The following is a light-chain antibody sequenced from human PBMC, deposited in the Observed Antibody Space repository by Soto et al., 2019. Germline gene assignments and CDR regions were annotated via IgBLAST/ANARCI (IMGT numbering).Light chain of an antibody. J-gene: IGKJ4*01. CDR2: DAY. V-gene: IGKV1-5*01. CDR3: QQYNSYPP. CDR1: QSISSW. Sequence: IQMTQSPSTLSASVGDRVTITCRASQSISSWLAWYQQKPGKAPKLLIYDAYSVEIGVPSRFSGSGSWTEFTLTICSLKPDDFATYYCQQYNSYPPFGGGTKVEIK.